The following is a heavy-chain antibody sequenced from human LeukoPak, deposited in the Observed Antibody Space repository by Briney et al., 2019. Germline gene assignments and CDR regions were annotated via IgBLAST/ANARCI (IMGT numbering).Heavy chain of an antibody. CDR2: IYWDDDK. V-gene: IGHV2-5*02. D-gene: IGHD6-13*01. CDR1: GFSLSASGVG. Sequence: SGPTLVNPTQTLTLTRTFSGFSLSASGVGVGWIRQPPGKALEWLALIYWDDDKRYSPSLKSRLTITKDTSKNQVVLTMINMDPVDTATYYCAHSLSSSFSRAFDIWGQGTMVTVSS. CDR3: AHSLSSSFSRAFDI. J-gene: IGHJ3*02.